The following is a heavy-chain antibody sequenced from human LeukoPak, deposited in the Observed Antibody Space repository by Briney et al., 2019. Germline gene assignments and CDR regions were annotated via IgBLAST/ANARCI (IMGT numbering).Heavy chain of an antibody. V-gene: IGHV3-30-3*01. Sequence: GGSLRLSCAASGFTFSSYAMHWVRQAPGKGLEWVAVISYDGSNKYYADSVKGRFTISRDNSKNTLYLQMNSLRAEDTAVYYCARGGDFDYWGQGALVTVSS. CDR1: GFTFSSYA. CDR2: ISYDGSNK. D-gene: IGHD3-16*01. J-gene: IGHJ4*02. CDR3: ARGGDFDY.